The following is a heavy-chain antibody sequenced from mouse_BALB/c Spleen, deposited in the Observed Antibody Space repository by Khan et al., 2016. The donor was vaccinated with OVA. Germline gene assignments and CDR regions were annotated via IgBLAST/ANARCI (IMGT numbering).Heavy chain of an antibody. CDR1: GFDIKDYY. V-gene: IGHV14-1*02. CDR3: ARYCYSPWFAY. Sequence: EVQLQQSGAELVRPGALVNLSCKASGFDIKDYYMHWVKQRPEQGLEWIGWIDPENDNTKYDPKFQGKASITSDTSSNKAYLQLSSLTSEDTAVYYCARYCYSPWFAYWGQGTLVTVSA. D-gene: IGHD2-12*01. J-gene: IGHJ3*01. CDR2: IDPENDNT.